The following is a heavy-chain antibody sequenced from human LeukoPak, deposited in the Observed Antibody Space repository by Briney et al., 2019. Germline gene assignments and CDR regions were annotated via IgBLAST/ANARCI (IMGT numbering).Heavy chain of an antibody. D-gene: IGHD1-26*01. CDR2: IYPGDSDS. J-gene: IGHJ3*02. V-gene: IGHV5-51*01. CDR3: ASRSGVGTIDAFDI. CDR1: GYTLTNYY. Sequence: PGESLKISCKGSGYTLTNYYIAWVRQLPGEGLEWMGLIYPGDSDSRYSPSFHGQVTISADKSITTAYLQWSSLKASDTAMYYCASRSGVGTIDAFDIWGQGTLVTVSS.